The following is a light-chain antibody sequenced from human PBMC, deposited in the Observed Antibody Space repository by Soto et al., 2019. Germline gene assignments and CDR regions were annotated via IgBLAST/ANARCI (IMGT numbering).Light chain of an antibody. CDR3: QQYVISVT. Sequence: EIVLTQSPATLSLSPGERATLSCRASQSISGNYLAWYQQKPGQAPRLPIYGASNRATGIPERFSGSGSGTDFTLTISRLEPQDSAMYYCQQYVISVTFGQGTRLEIK. CDR2: GAS. CDR1: QSISGNY. V-gene: IGKV3-20*01. J-gene: IGKJ5*01.